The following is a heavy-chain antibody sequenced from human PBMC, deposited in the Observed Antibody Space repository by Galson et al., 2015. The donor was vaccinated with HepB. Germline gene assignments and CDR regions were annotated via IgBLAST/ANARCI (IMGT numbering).Heavy chain of an antibody. CDR1: GFTVSSNY. V-gene: IGHV3-66*01. Sequence: SLRLSCAASGFTVSSNYMSWVRQAPGKGLEWVSVIYSGGSTYYADSVKGRFTISRDNSKNTLYLQMNSLRAEDTAVYYCARDSSSGYLDYWGQGTLVTVSS. D-gene: IGHD3-22*01. J-gene: IGHJ4*02. CDR2: IYSGGST. CDR3: ARDSSSGYLDY.